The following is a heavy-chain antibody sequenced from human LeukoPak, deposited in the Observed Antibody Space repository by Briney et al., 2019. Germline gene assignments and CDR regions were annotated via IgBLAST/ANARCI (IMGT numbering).Heavy chain of an antibody. CDR3: ARDREIDY. CDR1: GFTFSNYE. J-gene: IGHJ4*02. D-gene: IGHD3-10*01. V-gene: IGHV3-48*03. CDR2: ISSSGSTI. Sequence: PGGSLRLSCAASGFTFSNYEMNWVRQTPGKGLEWVSYISSSGSTIYYADSVKGRFTISRDNVNNSLSLQMNSLRAEDTAVYYCARDREIDYWGQGTLVTVSS.